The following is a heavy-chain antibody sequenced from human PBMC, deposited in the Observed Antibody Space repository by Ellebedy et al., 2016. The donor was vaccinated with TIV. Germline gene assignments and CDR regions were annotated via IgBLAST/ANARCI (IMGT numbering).Heavy chain of an antibody. CDR2: ISGSGGST. J-gene: IGHJ4*02. V-gene: IGHV3-23*01. Sequence: PGGSLRLSFAASGFTFSSYAMSWVRQAPGKGLEWVSAISGSGGSTYYEDSVKGRFTISRDNSKNTLYLQMNSLRAEDTAVYYCAKPSVARGAFDYWGQGTLVTVSS. CDR3: AKPSVARGAFDY. CDR1: GFTFSSYA. D-gene: IGHD4-23*01.